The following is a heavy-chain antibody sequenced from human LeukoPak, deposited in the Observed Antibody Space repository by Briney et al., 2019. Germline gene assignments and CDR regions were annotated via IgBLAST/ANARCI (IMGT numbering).Heavy chain of an antibody. CDR2: INPNSGGT. CDR1: GYTFTSYY. Sequence: ASVKVSCRASGYTFTSYYMHWVRQAPGQGLEWMGWINPNSGGTNYAQKFQGRVTMTRDTSISTAYMELSRLRSDDTAVYYCAREWGQTHYFDYWGQGTLVTVSS. D-gene: IGHD7-27*01. J-gene: IGHJ4*02. V-gene: IGHV1-2*02. CDR3: AREWGQTHYFDY.